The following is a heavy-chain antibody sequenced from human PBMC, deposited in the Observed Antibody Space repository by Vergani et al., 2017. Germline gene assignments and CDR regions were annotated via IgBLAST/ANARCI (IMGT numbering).Heavy chain of an antibody. CDR2: ISYDGSNK. CDR1: GFTFSSYA. Sequence: QVQLVESGGGVVQPGRSLRLSCAASGFTFSSYAMHWVRQAPGKGLEWVAVISYDGSNKYYADSVKGRFTISRDNSKNTLYLQMNSLRAEDTAVYYCARENRGDIVLMVYATSDAFDIWGQGTMVTVSS. J-gene: IGHJ3*02. CDR3: ARENRGDIVLMVYATSDAFDI. V-gene: IGHV3-30-3*01. D-gene: IGHD2-8*01.